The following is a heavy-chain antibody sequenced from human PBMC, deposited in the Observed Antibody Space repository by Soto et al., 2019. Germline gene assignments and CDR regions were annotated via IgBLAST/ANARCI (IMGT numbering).Heavy chain of an antibody. D-gene: IGHD3-3*01. CDR2: ISYDGSNK. CDR3: ARDFSRPLTIFPSMDV. CDR1: WFTFSSYA. V-gene: IGHV3-30-3*01. J-gene: IGHJ6*02. Sequence: PGWSLRLACAGSWFTFSSYAMHGVRQAPGKGLEWVAVISYDGSNKYYADSVKGRFTISRDNSKNTLYLQMNSLRAEDTAVYYCARDFSRPLTIFPSMDVWGQGTTVTVSS.